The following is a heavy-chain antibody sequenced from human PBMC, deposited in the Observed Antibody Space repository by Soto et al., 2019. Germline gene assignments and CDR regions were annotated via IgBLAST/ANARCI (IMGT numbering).Heavy chain of an antibody. CDR2: ISYIGST. D-gene: IGHD1-26*01. V-gene: IGHV4-30-4*01. CDR1: GGSISSGHSF. CDR3: ARAGASGVAYGMDV. Sequence: PSETLSLTCTVSGGSISSGHSFWNWIRQPPGKGLEWIGYISYIGSTYYSPSLKSRPSISVDTSNNKFSLKLTSVTAADTAVYYCARAGASGVAYGMDVSGQGTRVTV. J-gene: IGHJ6*02.